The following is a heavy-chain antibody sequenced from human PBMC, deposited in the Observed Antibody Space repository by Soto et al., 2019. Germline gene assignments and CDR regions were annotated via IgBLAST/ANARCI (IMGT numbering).Heavy chain of an antibody. Sequence: GGSLRLSCAASGFTFSSYAMHWVRQAPGKGLEWVAVISYDGSNKYYADSVKGRFTISRDNSKNTLYLQMNSLRAEDTAVYYCARDQWVWGSYPPLGDAFDIWGQGTMVT. CDR3: ARDQWVWGSYPPLGDAFDI. V-gene: IGHV3-30-3*01. D-gene: IGHD3-16*02. J-gene: IGHJ3*02. CDR1: GFTFSSYA. CDR2: ISYDGSNK.